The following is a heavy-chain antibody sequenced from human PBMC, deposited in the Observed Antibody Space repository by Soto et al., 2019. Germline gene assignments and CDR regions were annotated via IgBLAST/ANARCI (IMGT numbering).Heavy chain of an antibody. D-gene: IGHD3-3*01. Sequence: ASVKVSCKASGYTFTSYGISWVRQAPGQGLEWMGWISAYNGNTNYAQKLQGRVTMTMDTSTSTAYMELRRLRSDDTAVYYCASSRGITIFGVVTLGPFDYWGQGTLVTVSS. CDR2: ISAYNGNT. CDR1: GYTFTSYG. J-gene: IGHJ4*02. V-gene: IGHV1-18*01. CDR3: ASSRGITIFGVVTLGPFDY.